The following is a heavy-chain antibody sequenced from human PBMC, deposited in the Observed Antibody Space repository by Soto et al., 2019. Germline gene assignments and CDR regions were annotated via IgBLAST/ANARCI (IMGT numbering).Heavy chain of an antibody. CDR2: ITTSGDRT. CDR3: AKGTYFPYPFEP. V-gene: IGHV3-23*01. CDR1: GFTFSSYA. J-gene: IGHJ5*02. D-gene: IGHD2-2*01. Sequence: LRLSCVVSGFTFSSYAMIWVRQAPGKGLEWVSGITTSGDRTFYADSVKGRFTISRDNSKNTLYLQMNSLRAEDTAVYYCAKGTYFPYPFEPWGQGTLVTVSS.